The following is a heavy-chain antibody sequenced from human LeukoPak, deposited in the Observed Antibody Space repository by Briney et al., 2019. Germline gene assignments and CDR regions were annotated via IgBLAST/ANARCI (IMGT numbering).Heavy chain of an antibody. CDR1: GYTFTSYG. V-gene: IGHV1-18*01. D-gene: IGHD2-15*01. CDR3: AIQEYCSGGSCYFVFDY. Sequence: ASVKVSCKASGYTFTSYGISWVRQAPGQGLEWMGWISAYNGNTNYAQKLQGRVTITRDRSMSTAYMELSSLRSEDTAMYYCAIQEYCSGGSCYFVFDYWGQGTLVTVSS. CDR2: ISAYNGNT. J-gene: IGHJ4*02.